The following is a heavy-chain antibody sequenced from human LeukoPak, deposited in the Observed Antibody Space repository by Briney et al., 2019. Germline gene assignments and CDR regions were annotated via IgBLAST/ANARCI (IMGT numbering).Heavy chain of an antibody. CDR1: GSTFTSYG. D-gene: IGHD3-22*01. Sequence: SVKLSCKASGSTFTSYGTSWVRQAPEHVLEWIGWISAYNGNTNYAQRLQGKHTMTTDTSTSRDYMDLRSLKSDVTAVEYCAGNAPNSNYYDSSGYYHFSCYYGMDVWGQGTLVTVSS. CDR3: AGNAPNSNYYDSSGYYHFSCYYGMDV. CDR2: ISAYNGNT. V-gene: IGHV1-18*01. J-gene: IGHJ6*02.